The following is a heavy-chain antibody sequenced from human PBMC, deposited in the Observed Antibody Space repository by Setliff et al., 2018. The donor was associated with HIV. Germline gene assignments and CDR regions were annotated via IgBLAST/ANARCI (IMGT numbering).Heavy chain of an antibody. Sequence: SETLSLTCAVYGGSFSDYYWSWIRQPPGKGLEWIGEIYHSGSTNYNPSLKSRVTISVDTSKNQFSLKLSSVTAADTAVYYCARRSGWSLDYWGQGTLVTVSS. CDR3: ARRSGWSLDY. V-gene: IGHV4-34*01. CDR2: IYHSGST. D-gene: IGHD6-19*01. J-gene: IGHJ4*02. CDR1: GGSFSDYY.